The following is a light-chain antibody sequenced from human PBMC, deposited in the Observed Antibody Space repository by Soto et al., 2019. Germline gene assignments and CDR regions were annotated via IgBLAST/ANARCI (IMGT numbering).Light chain of an antibody. CDR3: QQYGRTPLT. CDR2: GAS. J-gene: IGKJ4*01. V-gene: IGKV3-20*01. Sequence: EIVLTQSPGTLSLSPGDRATLSCRASQSITSNYLAWYQQKPGQPPRLLIFGASSRATGIPDRFSGSGSGTDFTLNISRLEPEDFAVYHCQQYGRTPLTFGGGTKVEIK. CDR1: QSITSNY.